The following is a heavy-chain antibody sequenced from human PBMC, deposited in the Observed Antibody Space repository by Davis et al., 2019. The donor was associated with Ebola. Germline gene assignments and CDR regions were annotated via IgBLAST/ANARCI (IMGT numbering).Heavy chain of an antibody. CDR1: GGSISSGGYS. Sequence: SETLSLTCAVSGGSISSGGYSWSWIRQPPGKGLEWIGYIYYSGSTNYNPSLKSRVTISVDTSKNQFSLKLSSVTAADTAVYYCATVDRDGYNRIDYWGQGTLVTVSS. CDR3: ATVDRDGYNRIDY. V-gene: IGHV4-61*08. D-gene: IGHD5-24*01. CDR2: IYYSGST. J-gene: IGHJ4*02.